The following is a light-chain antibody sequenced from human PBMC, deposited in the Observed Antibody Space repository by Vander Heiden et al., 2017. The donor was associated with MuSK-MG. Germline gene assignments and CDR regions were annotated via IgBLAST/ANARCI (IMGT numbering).Light chain of an antibody. CDR3: QQYHNWPPYT. J-gene: IGKJ2*01. CDR2: GAS. Sequence: EIVMTQSPATLSVSPGERATLSCRASQSVGSNLAWYQQRPGQAPRLLIYGASTRATGIPARFSGSGSGTEFTLTISSRQSEDFAVYYCQQYHNWPPYTFGQGTKLEIK. CDR1: QSVGSN. V-gene: IGKV3-15*01.